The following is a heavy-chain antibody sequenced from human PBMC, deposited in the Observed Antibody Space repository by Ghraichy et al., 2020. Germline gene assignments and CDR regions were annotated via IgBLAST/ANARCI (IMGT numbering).Heavy chain of an antibody. J-gene: IGHJ4*02. CDR3: SRGQEVSTAGNS. Sequence: SETLSLTCAVSGGSFSGYYGSWIRQPPGKGLEWIGEIHPGGSSNYYPSPESRVTITVDTSKNQFSLRLSSVTAAATALYYCSRGQEVSTAGNSWGQGTLVTVSS. CDR2: IHPGGSS. D-gene: IGHD6-13*01. CDR1: GGSFSGYY. V-gene: IGHV4-34*01.